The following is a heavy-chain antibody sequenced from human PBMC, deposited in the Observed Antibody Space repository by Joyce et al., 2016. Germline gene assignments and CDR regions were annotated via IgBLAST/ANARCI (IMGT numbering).Heavy chain of an antibody. D-gene: IGHD1-14*01. J-gene: IGHJ6*02. CDR1: GGDFSNYI. Sequence: QVLLVQSGAAVKRPGSSLRVSCTSSGGDFSNYIVNWVRQAPGQRLEWMGGIIPFLGAAKYAEDFQGRVTLTADQSTRTAYVELSSLTSADTAVYYCARGGTSSDHYFFYTLDVWGPGTTVIVSS. V-gene: IGHV1-69*16. CDR2: IIPFLGAA. CDR3: ARGGTSSDHYFFYTLDV.